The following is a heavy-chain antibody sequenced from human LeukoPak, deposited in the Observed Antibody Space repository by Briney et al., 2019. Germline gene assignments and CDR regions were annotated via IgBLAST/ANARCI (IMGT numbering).Heavy chain of an antibody. V-gene: IGHV1-2*02. CDR3: ARGLYYYGSGSYAGGY. J-gene: IGHJ4*02. D-gene: IGHD3-10*01. CDR2: INPNIGGT. CDR1: GYTFTGYY. Sequence: ASVKVSFKASGYTFTGYYMHWVRQAPGQGLGWMVWINPNIGGTNYAQKFQGRVTMTRDTSISTAYMELSRLRSDDTAVYYCARGLYYYGSGSYAGGYWGQGTLVTVSS.